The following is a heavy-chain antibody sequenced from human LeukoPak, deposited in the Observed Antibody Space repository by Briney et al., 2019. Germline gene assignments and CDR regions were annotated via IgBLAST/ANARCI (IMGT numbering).Heavy chain of an antibody. CDR2: IYSGGST. CDR3: ARERLLWFGEAFDI. D-gene: IGHD3-10*01. CDR1: GFTVSSNY. Sequence: GGSLRLSCAASGFTVSSNYMSWVRQAPGKGLEWVSVIYSGGSTYYADSVKGRFTISRDNSKNTLYLQMNSLRAGDTAVYYCARERLLWFGEAFDIWGQGTMVTVSS. J-gene: IGHJ3*02. V-gene: IGHV3-53*01.